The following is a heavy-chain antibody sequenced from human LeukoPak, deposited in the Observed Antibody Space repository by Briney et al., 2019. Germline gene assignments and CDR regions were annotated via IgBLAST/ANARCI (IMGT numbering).Heavy chain of an antibody. CDR3: ASRSSIWSGYQDTLYYFDS. J-gene: IGHJ4*02. V-gene: IGHV4-59*01. CDR2: IYNSGST. Sequence: SETLSLTCTVSGGSISSYYWSWIRQPPGKRLEWIGHIYNSGSTNYNPSLKSRVTISVDTSKNQFSLKLSSVTAADTAVYYCASRSSIWSGYQDTLYYFDSWGQGTLVTVSS. D-gene: IGHD3-3*01. CDR1: GGSISSYY.